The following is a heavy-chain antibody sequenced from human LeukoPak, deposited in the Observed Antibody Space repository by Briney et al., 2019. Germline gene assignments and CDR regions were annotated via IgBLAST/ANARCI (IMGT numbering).Heavy chain of an antibody. CDR1: GGSFSGYY. CDR2: INHSGST. J-gene: IGHJ6*02. CDR3: ARDGYSTVGLGV. V-gene: IGHV4-34*01. D-gene: IGHD5-18*01. Sequence: SETLSLTCAVYGGSFSGYYRSWIRQPPGKGLEWIGEINHSGSTNYNPSLKSRVTISVDTSKNQFSLKLSSVTAADTAVYYCARDGYSTVGLGVWGQGTTVTVSS.